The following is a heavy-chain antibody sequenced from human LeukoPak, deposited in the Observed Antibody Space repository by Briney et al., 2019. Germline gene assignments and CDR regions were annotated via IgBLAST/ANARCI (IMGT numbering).Heavy chain of an antibody. D-gene: IGHD2-2*01. CDR1: GGSISSGGYY. CDR2: IYHSGST. J-gene: IGHJ5*02. CDR3: ARGGDIVVVPAAPTDSEFDP. Sequence: SETLSLTCTVSGGSISSGGYYWSWIRQPPGKGLEWIGYIYHSGSTYYNPSLKSRVTISVDRPKNQFSLKLSSVTAADTAVYYCARGGDIVVVPAAPTDSEFDPWGQGTLVTVSS. V-gene: IGHV4-30-2*01.